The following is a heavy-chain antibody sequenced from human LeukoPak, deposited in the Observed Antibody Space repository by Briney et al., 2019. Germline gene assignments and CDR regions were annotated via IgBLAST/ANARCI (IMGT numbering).Heavy chain of an antibody. J-gene: IGHJ4*02. D-gene: IGHD1-26*01. CDR2: IIPIFGTA. CDR3: ARVRHQWELHRSPFDY. V-gene: IGHV1-69*13. Sequence: GASVKVSCKASGYTFTSYDISWVRQAPGQGLEWMGGIIPIFGTANYAQKFQGRVTITADESTSTAYMELSSLRSEDTAVYYCARVRHQWELHRSPFDYWGQGTLVTVSS. CDR1: GYTFTSYD.